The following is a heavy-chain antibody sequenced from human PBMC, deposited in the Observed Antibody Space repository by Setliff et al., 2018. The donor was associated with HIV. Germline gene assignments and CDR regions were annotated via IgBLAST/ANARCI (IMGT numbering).Heavy chain of an antibody. V-gene: IGHV3-11*04. Sequence: PGGSLRLSCAASGFTFSDYYMSWIRQAPGKGLEWVSYISSSGSTIYYADSVKGRFTISRDNAKDTLYLQMNSLRAEDTAMYYCARARSTHLLDYWGQGTLVTVSS. J-gene: IGHJ4*02. D-gene: IGHD2-2*01. CDR2: ISSSGSTI. CDR3: ARARSTHLLDY. CDR1: GFTFSDYY.